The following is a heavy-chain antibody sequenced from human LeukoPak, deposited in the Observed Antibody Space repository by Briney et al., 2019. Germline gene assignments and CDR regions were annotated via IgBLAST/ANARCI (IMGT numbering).Heavy chain of an antibody. CDR2: INHSGST. Sequence: SETLSLTCAVYGGSFSDYYWSWIRQPPGKGLEWIGEINHSGSTDYNPSLKSRVTISVDTSKNQFSLKLSSVTAADTAVYYCARGYCSGGSCRRTFDLWGRGTLVTVSS. V-gene: IGHV4-34*01. D-gene: IGHD2-15*01. J-gene: IGHJ2*01. CDR1: GGSFSDYY. CDR3: ARGYCSGGSCRRTFDL.